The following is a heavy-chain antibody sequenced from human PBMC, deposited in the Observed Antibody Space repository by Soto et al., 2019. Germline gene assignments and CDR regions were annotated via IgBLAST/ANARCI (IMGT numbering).Heavy chain of an antibody. CDR2: ISAGGDRT. CDR3: ARRV. V-gene: IGHV3-23*01. Sequence: EVQVSESGGGLVQPGGSLRLSCATSGFTFSNYPMNWVRQAPGKGLEWVSGISAGGDRTYYADSVKGRFTIFRDNSKNSVSLRMNSLRVEDTAVYYRARRVWGQGTLVTVSS. CDR1: GFTFSNYP. J-gene: IGHJ4*02.